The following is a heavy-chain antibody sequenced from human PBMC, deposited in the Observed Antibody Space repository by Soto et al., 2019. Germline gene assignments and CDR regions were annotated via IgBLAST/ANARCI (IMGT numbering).Heavy chain of an antibody. Sequence: HGESLKISCKCSGYSFTIYWISWVRQMPGKGLEWMGRIDPSDSYTNYSPSFQGHVTISADKSISTAYLQWRSLKASDTAMYYCARHIGDYYSGMDVWAHGTTVTFSS. D-gene: IGHD5-12*01. CDR1: GYSFTIYW. V-gene: IGHV5-10-1*01. J-gene: IGHJ6*02. CDR3: ARHIGDYYSGMDV. CDR2: IDPSDSYT.